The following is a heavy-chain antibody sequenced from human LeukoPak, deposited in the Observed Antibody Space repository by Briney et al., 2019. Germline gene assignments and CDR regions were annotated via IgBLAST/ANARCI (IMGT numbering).Heavy chain of an antibody. CDR2: ISYTGST. D-gene: IGHD6-19*01. J-gene: IGHJ4*02. V-gene: IGHV4-59*08. CDR1: GGSIGGDH. CDR3: ARAVTGTSLVDF. Sequence: SETLSLTCTISGGSIGGDHWSWIRQAPGEGLEWIGYISYTGSTSYNPSLRSRVTISLDTPENQFSLRLTSVTAADTAVYYCARAVTGTSLVDFWGQGTLVAVSS.